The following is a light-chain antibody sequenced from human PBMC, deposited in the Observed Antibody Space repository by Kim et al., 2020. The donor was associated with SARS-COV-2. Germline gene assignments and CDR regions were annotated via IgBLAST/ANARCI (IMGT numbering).Light chain of an antibody. J-gene: IGLJ1*01. Sequence: GKTVPIPGTRGSGSIATDYVQWYQQRPGSAPATVIYADNERPSGVPDRFSGSSDASSNSASLTISGLKTEDEADYYCHSYDRDSHVFGTGTKVTVL. V-gene: IGLV6-57*03. CDR3: HSYDRDSHV. CDR1: SGSIATDY. CDR2: ADN.